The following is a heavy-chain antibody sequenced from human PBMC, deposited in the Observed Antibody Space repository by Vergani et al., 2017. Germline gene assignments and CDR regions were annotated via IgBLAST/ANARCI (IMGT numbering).Heavy chain of an antibody. CDR3: AITNYSGSHFQH. D-gene: IGHD1-26*01. CDR1: GYTFTSYA. Sequence: QVQLVQSGAEVKKPGASVKVSCKASGYTFTSYAMHWVRQAPGQRLEWMGCTNAGNGNTKYSQKFQGRVTITRDTSASTAYMELSSLRSEDTAVYYCAITNYSGSHFQHWGQGTLVTGSS. J-gene: IGHJ1*01. V-gene: IGHV1-3*01. CDR2: TNAGNGNT.